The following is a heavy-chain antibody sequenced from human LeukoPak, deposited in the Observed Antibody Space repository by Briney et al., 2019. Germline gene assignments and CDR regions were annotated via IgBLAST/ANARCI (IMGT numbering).Heavy chain of an antibody. CDR1: GGSISSYY. V-gene: IGHV4-59*01. Sequence: SETLSLTCTVSGGSISSYYWSWIRQPPGKGLEWIGYIYYSGSTNYNPSLKSRVTISVDTSKNQFSLRLSSVTAADTAVYYCARFSSGWYPDYWGQGTLVTVSS. CDR2: IYYSGST. J-gene: IGHJ4*02. CDR3: ARFSSGWYPDY. D-gene: IGHD6-19*01.